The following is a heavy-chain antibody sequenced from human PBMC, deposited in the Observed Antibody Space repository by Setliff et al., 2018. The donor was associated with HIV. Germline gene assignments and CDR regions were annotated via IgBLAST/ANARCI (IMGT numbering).Heavy chain of an antibody. CDR2: SYHSGST. Sequence: SLTCTVSGGSISNYYWSWIRQPPGKGLEWIGFSYHSGSTKYNPSLKSRVTISVDTSRNQFSLKLSSVTAADTAVYYCARSLSGDYYYGMDVWGQGTTVTVSS. J-gene: IGHJ6*02. D-gene: IGHD3-10*01. V-gene: IGHV4-59*01. CDR1: GGSISNYY. CDR3: ARSLSGDYYYGMDV.